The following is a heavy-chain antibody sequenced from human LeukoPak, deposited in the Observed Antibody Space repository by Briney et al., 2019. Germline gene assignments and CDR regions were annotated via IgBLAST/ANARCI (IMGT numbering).Heavy chain of an antibody. CDR2: ISAYNGNT. V-gene: IGHV1-18*01. J-gene: IGHJ4*02. CDR1: GYTFTSYG. D-gene: IGHD3-10*01. CDR3: ARGPWSSSFGELYFDY. Sequence: ASVKVSCKASGYTFTSYGISWVRQAPEHGLEWMGWISAYNGNTDYAQKLQGRVTMTTDTSTSTAYMDLRSLRSDDTAVYYCARGPWSSSFGELYFDYWGQGTLVTVSS.